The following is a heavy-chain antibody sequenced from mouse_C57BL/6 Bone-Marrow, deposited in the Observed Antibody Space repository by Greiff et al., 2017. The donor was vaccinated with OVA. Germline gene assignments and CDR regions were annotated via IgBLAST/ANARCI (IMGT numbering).Heavy chain of an antibody. V-gene: IGHV12-3*01. CDR2: ITHSGET. Sequence: HLVESGPGLVKPSQSLFLTCSITGFPITSGYYWIWIRQSPGKPLEWMGYITHSGETFYNPSLQSPISITRETSKNQFFLQLNSVTTEDTAMYYCADITTVVASRRDYWGQGTSVTVSS. CDR3: ADITTVVASRRDY. J-gene: IGHJ4*01. CDR1: GFPITSGYY. D-gene: IGHD1-1*01.